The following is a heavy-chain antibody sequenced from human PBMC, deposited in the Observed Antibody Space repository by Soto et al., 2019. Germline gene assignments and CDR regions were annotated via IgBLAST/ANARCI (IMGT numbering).Heavy chain of an antibody. CDR1: GGSFSPYY. J-gene: IGHJ4*02. CDR2: TDESGGI. V-gene: IGHV4-34*01. CDR3: AIGRWGNKY. Sequence: QVQLQQWGTGLLKSSETLSLNCAVYGGSFSPYYWSWVRQPPGKGLEWIGETDESGGIYYNPSLRSRVTVSLDTSKKQFPLEGKSVPAADTGVYCCAIGRWGNKYWGQGTLVTVSS. D-gene: IGHD3-16*01.